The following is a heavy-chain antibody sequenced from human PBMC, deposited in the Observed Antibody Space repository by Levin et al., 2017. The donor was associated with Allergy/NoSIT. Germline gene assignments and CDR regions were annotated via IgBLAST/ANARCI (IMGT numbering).Heavy chain of an antibody. D-gene: IGHD3-10*01. CDR2: IKHDGSEK. V-gene: IGHV3-7*01. CDR1: GFTFNNFW. J-gene: IGHJ4*02. Sequence: GESLKISCAASGFTFNNFWMIWVRQAPGQGLEWVANIKHDGSEKNYVGSVKGRFTISRDSAENSLVLQMNSLRAEDTGVYYCTRGVPYFGSGSHSDYWGQGTLVSVSS. CDR3: TRGVPYFGSGSHSDY.